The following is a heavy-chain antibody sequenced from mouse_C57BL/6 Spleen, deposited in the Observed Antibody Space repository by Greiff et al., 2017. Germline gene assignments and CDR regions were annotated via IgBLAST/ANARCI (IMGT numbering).Heavy chain of an antibody. Sequence: EVQLVESGGGLVKPGGSLKLSCAASGFTFSSYTMSWVRQTPEKRLEWVATISGGGGNTYYPDSVKGRFTISRDNAKNTLYLQMSSLRSEDAALYYCAGHYGNYEGLAYWGQGTLVTVSA. CDR1: GFTFSSYT. D-gene: IGHD2-1*01. CDR3: AGHYGNYEGLAY. V-gene: IGHV5-9*01. CDR2: ISGGGGNT. J-gene: IGHJ3*01.